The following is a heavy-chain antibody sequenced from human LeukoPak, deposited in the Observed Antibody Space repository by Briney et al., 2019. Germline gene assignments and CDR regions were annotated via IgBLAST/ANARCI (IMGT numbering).Heavy chain of an antibody. D-gene: IGHD3-22*01. CDR1: GFTFSSNG. Sequence: PGGSLRLSCAASGFTFSSNGMTWVRQAPGKGLEWVSSISSSSSYIYYADSVKGRFTISRDNAENSLYLQMNSLRDEDTAVYYCAREENYYDSSGYYLPDAFDIWGQGTMVTVSS. V-gene: IGHV3-21*01. J-gene: IGHJ3*02. CDR2: ISSSSSYI. CDR3: AREENYYDSSGYYLPDAFDI.